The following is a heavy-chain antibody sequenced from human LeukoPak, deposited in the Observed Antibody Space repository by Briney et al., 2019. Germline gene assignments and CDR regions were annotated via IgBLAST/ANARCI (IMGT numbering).Heavy chain of an antibody. Sequence: GGSLRLSCVASGFTFSIYTMAWVRQAPGKGLQWVSSISSSSSTIYYADSMKGRFTISRDNAKKSLYLQMNSLRAEDTAVYYCAREDVVVVPAAPYYYYVMDVWGQGTPVTVSS. V-gene: IGHV3-48*04. J-gene: IGHJ6*02. CDR1: GFTFSIYT. CDR2: ISSSSSTI. CDR3: AREDVVVVPAAPYYYYVMDV. D-gene: IGHD2-2*01.